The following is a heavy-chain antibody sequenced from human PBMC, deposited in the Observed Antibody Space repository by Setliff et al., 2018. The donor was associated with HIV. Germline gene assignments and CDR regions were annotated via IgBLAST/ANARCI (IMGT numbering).Heavy chain of an antibody. Sequence: ASVKVSCKASGYTFSSYGISWVRQAPGQGLEWMGWISAYNGNTNYAQNFQGRVTMTTDTSTSTAYMELRSLRSDDTAVYYCARDGAIFGVGNNWFDPWGQGTLVTVPQ. J-gene: IGHJ5*02. CDR3: ARDGAIFGVGNNWFDP. CDR2: ISAYNGNT. CDR1: GYTFSSYG. D-gene: IGHD3-3*01. V-gene: IGHV1-18*01.